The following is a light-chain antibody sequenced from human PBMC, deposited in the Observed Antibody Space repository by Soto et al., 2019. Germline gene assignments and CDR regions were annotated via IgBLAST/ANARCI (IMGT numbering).Light chain of an antibody. CDR3: QQYNSYSGT. CDR2: DAS. CDR1: QTISNW. V-gene: IGKV1-5*01. J-gene: IGKJ1*01. Sequence: DIQMTQTPSTLSASVGDRVTITCRASQTISNWLAWYQVKPGKVPKLLIYDASNLETGVPSRFSGSGSGTEFTLTISSLQPDDFATYYCQQYNSYSGTFGQGTKVDVK.